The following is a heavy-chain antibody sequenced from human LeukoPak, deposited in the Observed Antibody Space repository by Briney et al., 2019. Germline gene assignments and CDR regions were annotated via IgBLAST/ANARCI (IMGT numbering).Heavy chain of an antibody. J-gene: IGHJ4*01. CDR1: GFSFDDYA. D-gene: IGHD6-13*01. V-gene: IGHV3-9*01. CDR3: VKLTSAGFVDY. Sequence: PGGSLRLSCAASGFSFDDYAMHWVRQAPGKGLQLVSGIGWNGGGIVYADSVKGRFTISRDNAKNSLYLQMNSLGAEDTALYYCVKLTSAGFVDYWGRGTLVTVSS. CDR2: IGWNGGGI.